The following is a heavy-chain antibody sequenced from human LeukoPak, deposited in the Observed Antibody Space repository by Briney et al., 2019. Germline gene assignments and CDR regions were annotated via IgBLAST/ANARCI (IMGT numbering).Heavy chain of an antibody. CDR2: ISGSGGST. D-gene: IGHD3-3*01. Sequence: GGSLRLSCAASGFTFSSYAMSWVRQAPGKGLEGVSAISGSGGSTYYADSVKGRFTISRDNSKNTLYLQMNSLRAEDTAVYYCAKVRKEITYYDFWSGYRGSYGMDVWGQGTTVTVSS. V-gene: IGHV3-23*01. CDR1: GFTFSSYA. J-gene: IGHJ6*02. CDR3: AKVRKEITYYDFWSGYRGSYGMDV.